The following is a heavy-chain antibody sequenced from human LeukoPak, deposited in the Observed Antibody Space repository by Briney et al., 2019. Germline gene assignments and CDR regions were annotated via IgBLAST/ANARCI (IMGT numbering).Heavy chain of an antibody. V-gene: IGHV1-24*01. CDR2: FDPEDGET. Sequence: ASVKVSCKVSGYTLTELSMHWVRRAPGKGLEWMGGFDPEDGETIYAQKFQGRVTMTRDMSTSTVYMELSSLRSEDTAVYYCAREDLRAAAGHDAFDIWGQGTMVTVSS. CDR1: GYTLTELS. J-gene: IGHJ3*02. CDR3: AREDLRAAAGHDAFDI. D-gene: IGHD6-13*01.